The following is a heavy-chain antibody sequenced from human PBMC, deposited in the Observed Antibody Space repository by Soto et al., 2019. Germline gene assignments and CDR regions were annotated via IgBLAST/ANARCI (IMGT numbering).Heavy chain of an antibody. CDR3: ARDGLTGTDP. Sequence: ASVRVSCKXSGHTFTGNYMHWVRQAPGQGLEWMGIINPDGDVTSYAQKFQGRVTMTRDTSTSTVYMELSSLRSEDTAVYYCARDGLTGTDPWGQGTLVTVSS. V-gene: IGHV1-46*01. J-gene: IGHJ5*02. D-gene: IGHD1-20*01. CDR1: GHTFTGNY. CDR2: INPDGDVT.